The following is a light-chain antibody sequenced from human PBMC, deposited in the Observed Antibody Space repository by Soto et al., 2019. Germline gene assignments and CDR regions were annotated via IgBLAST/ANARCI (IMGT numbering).Light chain of an antibody. CDR3: GTWDSTLNDWV. CDR1: SSNVGHES. Sequence: QSVLTQPPSVSAAPGQTVTISCSGSSSNVGHESVSWYQSLPGTAPKLLIYDNYKRPSGIPDRFSGSKSGTSATLGITGLPTGDQADYYCGTWDSTLNDWVFGGGTKLTFL. V-gene: IGLV1-51*01. J-gene: IGLJ3*02. CDR2: DNY.